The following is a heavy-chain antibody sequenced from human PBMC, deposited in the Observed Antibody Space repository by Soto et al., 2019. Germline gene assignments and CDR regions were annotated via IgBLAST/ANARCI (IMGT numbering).Heavy chain of an antibody. Sequence: VASVKVSCKASGYIFTAYSMHWVRQAPGQGLEWMGWINPNSGGTNYAQKFQGRVTMTRDTSISTAYMELSRLRSDDTAVYYCARVSVAVAGNVPYGMDVWGQGTTVTVSS. D-gene: IGHD6-19*01. CDR1: GYIFTAYS. CDR3: ARVSVAVAGNVPYGMDV. J-gene: IGHJ6*02. V-gene: IGHV1-2*02. CDR2: INPNSGGT.